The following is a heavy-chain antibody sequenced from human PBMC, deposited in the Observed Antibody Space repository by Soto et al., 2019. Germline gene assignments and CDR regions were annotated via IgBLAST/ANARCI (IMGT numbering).Heavy chain of an antibody. CDR3: ARGPSDTAMSHVDY. J-gene: IGHJ4*02. Sequence: HPGGSLRLSCAASGFTFSSYAMHWVRQAPGKGLEWVAVISYDGSNKSYADSVKGRFTISRDNSKNTLYLQMDSLRAEDTAVYYCARGPSDTAMSHVDYWGQGTLVTVSS. D-gene: IGHD5-18*01. CDR2: ISYDGSNK. CDR1: GFTFSSYA. V-gene: IGHV3-30-3*01.